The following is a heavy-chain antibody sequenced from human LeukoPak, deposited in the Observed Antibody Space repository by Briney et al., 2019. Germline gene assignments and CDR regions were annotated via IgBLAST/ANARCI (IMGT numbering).Heavy chain of an antibody. J-gene: IGHJ4*02. Sequence: SETLSLTCAVSGGSVSSSNWWCWVRQPPGKGLEWIGEISYSGSTNYNPSLKSRVTVSVDKSKNQLSLELSSVTAADTAVYYCARGGSWYLSFWGQGTLVTVSS. D-gene: IGHD6-13*01. V-gene: IGHV4-4*02. CDR2: ISYSGST. CDR3: ARGGSWYLSF. CDR1: GGSVSSSNW.